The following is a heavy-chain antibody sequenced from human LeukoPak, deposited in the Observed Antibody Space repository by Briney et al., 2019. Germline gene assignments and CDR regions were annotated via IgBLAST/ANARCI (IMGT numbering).Heavy chain of an antibody. CDR1: GFTFSSYA. D-gene: IGHD5-18*01. CDR3: AREGYSYAYYFDY. J-gene: IGHJ4*02. Sequence: PGGSLRLSCAASGFTFSSYAMSWVRQASGKGLEWVSAISGSGGIPYYADSVKGRFTISRDNSKNTLYLQMNSLRAEDTAVYYCAREGYSYAYYFDYWGQGTLVTVSS. CDR2: ISGSGGIP. V-gene: IGHV3-23*01.